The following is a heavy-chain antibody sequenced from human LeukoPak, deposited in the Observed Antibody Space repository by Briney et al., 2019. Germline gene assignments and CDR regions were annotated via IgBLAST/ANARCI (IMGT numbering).Heavy chain of an antibody. CDR3: AKGINGGNYLDY. J-gene: IGHJ4*02. D-gene: IGHD4-23*01. CDR2: IRSDGSSK. CDR1: GFIFSTHA. V-gene: IGHV3-30*02. Sequence: GVSLRLSCAASGFIFSTHAIHWVRQAPGKGLEWVACIRSDGSSKYYADSVQGRFIISRDNSKNTVYVQMNSLRREDTAVYYCAKGINGGNYLDYWGQGTLVIVSS.